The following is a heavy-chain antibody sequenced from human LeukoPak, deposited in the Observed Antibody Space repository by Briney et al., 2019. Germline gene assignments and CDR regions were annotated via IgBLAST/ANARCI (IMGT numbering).Heavy chain of an antibody. V-gene: IGHV3-48*04. CDR2: ISSGSSTI. Sequence: GGSLRLSCAASGFTFSSYSMNWVRQAPGKGLEWVSYISSGSSTIYYADSVKGRFTISRDNAKNSLYLQMNSLRAEDTAVYYCARDLLRVIAPDYYYYYGMDVWGQGTTVTVSS. J-gene: IGHJ6*02. CDR3: ARDLLRVIAPDYYYYYGMDV. CDR1: GFTFSSYS. D-gene: IGHD2-21*01.